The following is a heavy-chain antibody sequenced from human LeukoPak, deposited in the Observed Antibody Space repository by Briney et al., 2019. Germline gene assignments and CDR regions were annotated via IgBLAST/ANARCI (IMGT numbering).Heavy chain of an antibody. D-gene: IGHD3-16*01. J-gene: IGHJ4*02. CDR2: MRQDGSEK. V-gene: IGHV3-7*01. CDR1: GFTFIGHI. CDR3: AREGEAFDH. Sequence: GGSLRLSCVASGFTFIGHIISWVRQAPGKGLEWVANMRQDGSEKFYADSVKGRFTISRDNAKSSQYLQMNSLRAEDTGVYYCAREGEAFDHWGQGTLVTVSS.